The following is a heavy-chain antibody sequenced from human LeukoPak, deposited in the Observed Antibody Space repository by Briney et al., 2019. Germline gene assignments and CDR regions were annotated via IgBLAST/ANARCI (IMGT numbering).Heavy chain of an antibody. D-gene: IGHD3-16*01. CDR2: ISAYNGNT. Sequence: GASVKVSCKASGYTFTSYGISWVRRAPGQGLEWMGWISAYNGNTNYAQKLQGRVTMTTDTSTSTAYMELRSLRSDDTAVYYCARTGWGTVGMVSINADDAFDIWGQGTMVTVSS. CDR1: GYTFTSYG. CDR3: ARTGWGTVGMVSINADDAFDI. V-gene: IGHV1-18*01. J-gene: IGHJ3*02.